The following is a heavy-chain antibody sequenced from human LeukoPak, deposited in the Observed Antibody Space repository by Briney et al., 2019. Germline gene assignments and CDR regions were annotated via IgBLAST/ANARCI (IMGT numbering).Heavy chain of an antibody. D-gene: IGHD3-9*01. Sequence: GGSLILSCAAPGFTFSTYGMHWVRQAPGEGLEWVALIRYDGSNKYYEDSVKGRFTISRDNSKNTLYLQMNSLRAEDTAVYYCARPVDYYDILTGFDFWGQGTLVTVSS. CDR3: ARPVDYYDILTGFDF. J-gene: IGHJ4*02. CDR2: IRYDGSNK. V-gene: IGHV3-33*01. CDR1: GFTFSTYG.